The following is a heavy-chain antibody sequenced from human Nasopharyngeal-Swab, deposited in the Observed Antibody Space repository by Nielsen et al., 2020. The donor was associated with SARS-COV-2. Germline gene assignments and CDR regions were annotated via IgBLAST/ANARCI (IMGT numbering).Heavy chain of an antibody. CDR2: TFSNDEK. J-gene: IGHJ4*02. D-gene: IGHD2-2*01. CDR3: ARLGCTSISCYIDH. Sequence: WIRQPPGKALEWLAVTFSNDEKSYSASLKSRLTISKDTSKSQVVLTMANMVPVDTATYYCARLGCTSISCYIDHWGQGTLVTVSS. V-gene: IGHV2-26*01.